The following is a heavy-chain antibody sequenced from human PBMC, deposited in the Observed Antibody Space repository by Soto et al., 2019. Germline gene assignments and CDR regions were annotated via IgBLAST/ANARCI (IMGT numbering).Heavy chain of an antibody. D-gene: IGHD2-15*01. Sequence: GWRRKTKKKGLEWIGEINHSGSTNYNPSLKSRVTISVDTSKNQFSLKLSSVTAADTAVYYCARGLMEVVATTRNGFDPWGQGTLVTVSS. J-gene: IGHJ5*02. CDR2: INHSGST. V-gene: IGHV4-34*01. CDR3: ARGLMEVVATTRNGFDP.